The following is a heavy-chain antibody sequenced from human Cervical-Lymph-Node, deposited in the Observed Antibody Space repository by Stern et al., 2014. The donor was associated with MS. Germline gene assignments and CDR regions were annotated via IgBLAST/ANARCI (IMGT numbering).Heavy chain of an antibody. V-gene: IGHV3-30*18. CDR1: RFTFRSYG. J-gene: IGHJ6*02. CDR2: TSYDGGNR. CDR3: AKDRRGGYNYLYGMDV. D-gene: IGHD5-18*01. Sequence: VQLVQSGGGVVQPGTSLRLSCTGSRFTFRSYGIHWVRQAPGKGLEWVSVTSYDGGNRQYADSVKGRFTISRDNSKNTVYLHLNSLRPGDTGVYHCAKDRRGGYNYLYGMDVWGQGTTVTVS.